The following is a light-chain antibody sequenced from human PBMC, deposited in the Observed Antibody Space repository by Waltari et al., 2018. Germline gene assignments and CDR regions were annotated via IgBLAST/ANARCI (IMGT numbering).Light chain of an antibody. V-gene: IGLV2-14*03. J-gene: IGLJ2*01. Sequence: QSALTQPASVSGSPGQSITITCTGTSRDVGTYNYVPWYQQHPGRAPQLMIYDVSNRPSGVSNRFSGSKSGNTASLTISGLQAEDEADYYCSSYTISNTRLFGGGTKLTVL. CDR3: SSYTISNTRL. CDR2: DVS. CDR1: SRDVGTYNY.